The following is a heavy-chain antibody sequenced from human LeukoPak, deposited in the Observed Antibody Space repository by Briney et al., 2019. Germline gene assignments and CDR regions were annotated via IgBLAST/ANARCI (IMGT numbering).Heavy chain of an antibody. Sequence: GGSLRLSCAASGFTFSSYGMHWVRQAPGKGLEWVAFIRYDGSNKYYADSVKGRFTISRDNSKNTLYLQMNSLRAEDTAVYYCAKGTASGEGRDGYNYGYWGQGTLVTVSS. J-gene: IGHJ4*02. CDR2: IRYDGSNK. D-gene: IGHD5-24*01. CDR3: AKGTASGEGRDGYNYGY. V-gene: IGHV3-30*02. CDR1: GFTFSSYG.